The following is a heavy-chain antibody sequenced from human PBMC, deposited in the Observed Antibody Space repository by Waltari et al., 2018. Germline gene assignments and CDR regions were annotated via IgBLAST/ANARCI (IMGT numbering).Heavy chain of an antibody. D-gene: IGHD2-15*01. J-gene: IGHJ4*02. Sequence: EVQLLESGGGLVQPGGSLRLSCASSGFTFSHYVLRWVRQAPGKGLEWVSSISGGSATKHDAESVKGRFTISRDNSRNTLYLQMSSLRVDDTAVYYCARRPACSGGTCAFDYWGQGTLVTVSS. CDR3: ARRPACSGGTCAFDY. CDR1: GFTFSHYV. CDR2: ISGGSATK. V-gene: IGHV3-23*01.